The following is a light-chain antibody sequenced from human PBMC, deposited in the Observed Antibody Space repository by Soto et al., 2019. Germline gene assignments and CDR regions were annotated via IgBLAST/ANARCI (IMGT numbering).Light chain of an antibody. CDR3: EQYADWYS. V-gene: IGKV3-15*01. CDR1: RSVATN. CDR2: GAS. J-gene: IGKJ2*03. Sequence: EIVLTQSPATLSVSPGERATLSCRASRSVATNLAWYQQKPGQAPSLLIQGASARATGVPARFSGSGSGTEFTLTISALQSEDSAVYYCEQYADWYSFGQGTKLEIQ.